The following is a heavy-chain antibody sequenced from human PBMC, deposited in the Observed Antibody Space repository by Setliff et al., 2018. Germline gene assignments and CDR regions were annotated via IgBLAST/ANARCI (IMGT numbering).Heavy chain of an antibody. V-gene: IGHV1-69*05. D-gene: IGHD5-18*01. Sequence: SVKVSCKASGGTFSSYGISWVRQAPGQGLEWMGGTIPIFGTTDYAQKFQGRVTIITDESTSTAFMQLSSLRSEDTAVYYCAREGVDTRSSTDYRYYMDVWGKGTTVTVSS. CDR1: GGTFSSYG. J-gene: IGHJ6*03. CDR3: AREGVDTRSSTDYRYYMDV. CDR2: TIPIFGTT.